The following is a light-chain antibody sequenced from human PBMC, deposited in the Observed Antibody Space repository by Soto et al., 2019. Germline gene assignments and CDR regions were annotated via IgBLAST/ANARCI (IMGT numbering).Light chain of an antibody. CDR1: SSNIGAGYD. V-gene: IGLV1-40*01. CDR3: QSYDSTLSDRYV. J-gene: IGLJ1*01. CDR2: GNI. Sequence: QSVLTQPPSVSGAPGQRVTISCTGSSSNIGAGYDVHWYQQRPGTGPKLLIFGNINRPSGVPDRFSGSKSGTSASLAITGLQAEDEGDYYCQSYDSTLSDRYVFGTGTKLTVL.